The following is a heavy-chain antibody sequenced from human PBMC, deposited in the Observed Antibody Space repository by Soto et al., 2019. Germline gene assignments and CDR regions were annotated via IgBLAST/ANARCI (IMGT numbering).Heavy chain of an antibody. CDR1: GFTFSSYG. J-gene: IGHJ5*02. V-gene: IGHV3-30*18. CDR2: ISYDGSNK. D-gene: IGHD2-21*01. Sequence: QVQLVESGGGVVQPGRSLRLSCAASGFTFSSYGMHWVRQAPGKGLEWVAVISYDGSNKYYADSVKGRFTISRDNSKNTLYLHMNSMRAEDPAVYYCAKRDGIEWFDPWGQGTLVTVSS. CDR3: AKRDGIEWFDP.